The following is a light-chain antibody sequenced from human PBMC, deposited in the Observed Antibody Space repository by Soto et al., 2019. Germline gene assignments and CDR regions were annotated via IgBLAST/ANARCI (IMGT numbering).Light chain of an antibody. J-gene: IGKJ4*01. CDR1: QDITND. CDR2: EAS. Sequence: DLQMTQSPSSLSASVGDRVTITCQASQDITNDLNWYQQKPGKAPKVLIYEASNLKTGVPSRFRGSGSWTDFTFTISSLQPEDIATYFCQQYDNVPLTFGGGTKVEIK. CDR3: QQYDNVPLT. V-gene: IGKV1-33*01.